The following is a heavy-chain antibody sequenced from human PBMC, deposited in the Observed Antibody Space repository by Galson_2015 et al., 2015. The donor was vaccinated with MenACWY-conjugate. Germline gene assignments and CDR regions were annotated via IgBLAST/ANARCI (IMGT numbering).Heavy chain of an antibody. V-gene: IGHV3-48*03. Sequence: SLRLSCAASGFTFSSYEMNWVRQAPGKGLAWVSYISSSGNTIYYADSVKGRFTISRDNAENSLYMQMNSLRAEDTAVYYCARGVYDSSCYYLPWGQGTLVTVSS. CDR2: ISSSGNTI. CDR3: ARGVYDSSCYYLP. D-gene: IGHD3-22*01. J-gene: IGHJ1*01. CDR1: GFTFSSYE.